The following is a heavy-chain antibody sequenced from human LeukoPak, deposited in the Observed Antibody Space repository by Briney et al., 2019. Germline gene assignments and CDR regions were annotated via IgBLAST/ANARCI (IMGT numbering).Heavy chain of an antibody. J-gene: IGHJ4*02. CDR1: GYTFTNFG. D-gene: IGHD4-17*01. CDR3: ARDRDYGDYNTQDLFVY. V-gene: IGHV1-18*01. Sequence: GASVKVSCKASGYTFTNFGISWVRQAPGQGLEWMGWISAYNGNTNYAQRLRGRVTMTTDTSTSTAYMELRSLRSDDTAVYYCARDRDYGDYNTQDLFVYWGQGTLVTVSS. CDR2: ISAYNGNT.